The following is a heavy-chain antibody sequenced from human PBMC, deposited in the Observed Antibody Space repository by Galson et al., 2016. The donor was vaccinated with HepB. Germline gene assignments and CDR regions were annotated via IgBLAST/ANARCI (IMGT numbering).Heavy chain of an antibody. CDR1: GFTFSNFA. V-gene: IGHV3-23*01. Sequence: SLRLSCAGSGFTFSNFAMSWVRQAPGKGLEWVSGISGGGEYTYYADSVKGRFSLSRDNSKNTLYLQMNSLTAEDTAVYYCVKGPIPYRGSPGPYGMDVWGQGTTVTVSS. D-gene: IGHD1-26*01. CDR3: VKGPIPYRGSPGPYGMDV. J-gene: IGHJ6*02. CDR2: ISGGGEYT.